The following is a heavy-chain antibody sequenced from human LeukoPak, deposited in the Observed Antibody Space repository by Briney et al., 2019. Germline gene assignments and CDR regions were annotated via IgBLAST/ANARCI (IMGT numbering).Heavy chain of an antibody. CDR1: EFTFENYA. J-gene: IGHJ6*02. Sequence: GGPLNLSCAPSEFTFENYAVNWVRKAPGKARKWCSGISWNSDKIGYADSVQGRFIISRDNAKNSLYLQLDSLRAEDTALYHCAKSIDYFYFGMDAWGRGTTVTVSS. CDR3: AKSIDYFYFGMDA. CDR2: ISWNSDKI. V-gene: IGHV3-9*01.